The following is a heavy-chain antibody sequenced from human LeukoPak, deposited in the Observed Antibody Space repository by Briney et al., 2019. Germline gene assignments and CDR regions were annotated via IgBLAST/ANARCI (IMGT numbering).Heavy chain of an antibody. J-gene: IGHJ4*02. CDR2: IQSDGSYK. V-gene: IGHV3-30*02. CDR3: ATHCSGTTCHRDY. Sequence: PEGSLRLSCAASGFTFSSSAMHWVRQAPGKGLECVAFIQSDGSYKHYSDSVKGRFTISRDNSKNTLYLEMNSLRVVDTGVYYCATHCSGTTCHRDYWGQGTLVTVSS. D-gene: IGHD2-2*01. CDR1: GFTFSSSA.